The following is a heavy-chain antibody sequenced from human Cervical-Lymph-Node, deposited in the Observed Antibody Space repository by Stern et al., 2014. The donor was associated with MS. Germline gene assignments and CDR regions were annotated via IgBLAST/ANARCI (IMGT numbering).Heavy chain of an antibody. V-gene: IGHV4-4*02. CDR1: GGSISRSNW. Sequence: QVQLQESGPGLMKPSGTLSLTCAVSGGSISRSNWWSWVRHPPRKGLEWCGEIYQSGSTHYSRSLRSRVNISFDKSKTQFSLKLTSVTAADTAVYYCARRGYCSGGSCYSGAILWGQGTLVTVSS. CDR3: ARRGYCSGGSCYSGAIL. D-gene: IGHD2-15*01. J-gene: IGHJ4*02. CDR2: IYQSGST.